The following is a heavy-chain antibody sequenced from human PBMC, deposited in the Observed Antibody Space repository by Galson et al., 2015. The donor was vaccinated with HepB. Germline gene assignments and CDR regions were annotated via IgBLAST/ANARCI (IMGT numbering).Heavy chain of an antibody. CDR3: AKDDIVVVPAAASSTKNYYYCCMDV. V-gene: IGHV3-9*01. D-gene: IGHD2-2*01. CDR2: ISWNSGSI. J-gene: IGHJ6*03. CDR1: GFTFDDYA. Sequence: SLRLSCAASGFTFDDYAMHWVRQAPGKGLEWVSGISWNSGSIGYADSVKGRFTISRDNAKNSLYLQMNSLRAEDTALYYCAKDDIVVVPAAASSTKNYYYCCMDVWGKGTTVTVSS.